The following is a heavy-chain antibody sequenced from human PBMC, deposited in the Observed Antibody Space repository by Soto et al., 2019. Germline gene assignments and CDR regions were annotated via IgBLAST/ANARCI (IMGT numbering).Heavy chain of an antibody. V-gene: IGHV1-2*02. J-gene: IGHJ4*02. CDR1: GYTFTGYY. CDR3: ARGRITMIVVVPAELDY. CDR2: INPNSGGT. Sequence: QVQLVQSGAEVKKPGASVKVSCKASGYTFTGYYMHWVRQAPGQGLEWMGWINPNSGGTNYAQKFQGRVTMTRDTSISTDYMELSRLRSDDTAVYYCARGRITMIVVVPAELDYWGQGTLVTVSS. D-gene: IGHD3-22*01.